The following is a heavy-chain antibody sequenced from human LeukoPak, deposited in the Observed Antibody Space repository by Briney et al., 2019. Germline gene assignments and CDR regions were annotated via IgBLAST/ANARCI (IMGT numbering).Heavy chain of an antibody. D-gene: IGHD5-18*01. CDR1: GFTFDDYA. Sequence: GRSLTLSCAASGFTFDDYAMHWVRQAPGKGLEWVSGISWNSGSIGYADSVKGRFTISRDNAKNSLYLQMNSLRAEDTALYYCAKDVAVDTAMAASYFDYWGQGTLVTVSS. J-gene: IGHJ4*02. V-gene: IGHV3-9*01. CDR2: ISWNSGSI. CDR3: AKDVAVDTAMAASYFDY.